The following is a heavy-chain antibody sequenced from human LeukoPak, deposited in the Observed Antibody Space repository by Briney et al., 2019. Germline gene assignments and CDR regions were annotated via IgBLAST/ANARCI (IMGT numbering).Heavy chain of an antibody. V-gene: IGHV4-30-2*01. J-gene: IGHJ3*02. Sequence: PSQTLSLTCAVSGGSISSGGYSWSWIRQPPGKGLEWIGYIYHSGSTYHNPSLKSRVTISVDRSKNQFSLKLSSVTAADTAVYYCARVNPPFAYCGGDCYSGVAFDIWGQGTMVTVSS. CDR3: ARVNPPFAYCGGDCYSGVAFDI. CDR2: IYHSGST. D-gene: IGHD2-21*02. CDR1: GGSISSGGYS.